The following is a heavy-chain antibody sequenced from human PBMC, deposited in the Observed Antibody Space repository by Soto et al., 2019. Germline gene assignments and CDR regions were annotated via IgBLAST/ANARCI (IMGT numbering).Heavy chain of an antibody. V-gene: IGHV3-66*01. Sequence: EVQLVESGGGLVLPGGSLRLSCAASGITVSSNYMSWVRQAPGKGLEWVSVIYSGGSTYYADSVKGRFTISRDNSKTTLYVKTNSMRAEDTAVYYCARDFYSHGSATMGGYFDYWGQGTLVTVSS. D-gene: IGHD3-10*01. CDR1: GITVSSNY. J-gene: IGHJ4*02. CDR2: IYSGGST. CDR3: ARDFYSHGSATMGGYFDY.